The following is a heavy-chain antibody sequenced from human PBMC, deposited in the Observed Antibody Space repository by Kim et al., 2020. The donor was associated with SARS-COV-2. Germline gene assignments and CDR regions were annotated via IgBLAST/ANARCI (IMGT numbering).Heavy chain of an antibody. D-gene: IGHD3-22*01. Sequence: VRGRITSSRDNARNTLYLQMNSLRAEDTAVYFCARGHSIGYQDPHNWGQGTLVTVSS. J-gene: IGHJ4*02. V-gene: IGHV3-21*01. CDR3: ARGHSIGYQDPHN.